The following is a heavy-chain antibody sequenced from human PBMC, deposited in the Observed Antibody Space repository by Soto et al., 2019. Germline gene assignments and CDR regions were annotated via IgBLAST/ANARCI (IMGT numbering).Heavy chain of an antibody. CDR1: GGSISTNTYY. V-gene: IGHV4-39*01. CDR2: RYYSGST. Sequence: PSETLSLTCTVSGGSISTNTYYWGWIRQSPGMCLEWIGSRYYSGSTYYNPSLKSRVTVSVDTSKNQLSLKLSSVTAADTALYYCARHHQGTHNWFDPWGQGILVTVSS. J-gene: IGHJ5*02. D-gene: IGHD3-10*01. CDR3: ARHHQGTHNWFDP.